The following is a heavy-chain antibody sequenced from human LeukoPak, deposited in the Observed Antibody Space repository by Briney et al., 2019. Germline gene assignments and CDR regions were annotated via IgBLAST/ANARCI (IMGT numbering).Heavy chain of an antibody. D-gene: IGHD1-26*01. J-gene: IGHJ4*02. Sequence: ASVKVSCKASGYTFTGYYMHWVRQAPGQGLEWMGIINPSGGITNYAQKFQGRVTMTRNTSTSTVYMELSSLRSEDTAVYYCARALYSGSPRDFDYWGQGTLVTVSS. CDR1: GYTFTGYY. CDR3: ARALYSGSPRDFDY. CDR2: INPSGGIT. V-gene: IGHV1-46*01.